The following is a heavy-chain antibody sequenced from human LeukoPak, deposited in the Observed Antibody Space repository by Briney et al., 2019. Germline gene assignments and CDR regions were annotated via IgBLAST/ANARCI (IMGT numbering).Heavy chain of an antibody. CDR3: AKDRVDTAMVPYGMDV. CDR1: GFTFSSYA. Sequence: GGSLRLSCPASGFTFSSYAMDWVRQAPGKGLEYVSGISSNGGSTYYADSVKGRFTISRDNSKNTVYLQMSSLRAEDTAVYYCAKDRVDTAMVPYGMDVWGQGTTVTVSS. J-gene: IGHJ6*02. D-gene: IGHD5-18*01. V-gene: IGHV3-64D*06. CDR2: ISSNGGST.